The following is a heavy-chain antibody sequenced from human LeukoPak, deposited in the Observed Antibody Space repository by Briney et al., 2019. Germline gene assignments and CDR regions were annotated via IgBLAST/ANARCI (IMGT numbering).Heavy chain of an antibody. V-gene: IGHV4-59*12. CDR2: IYYSGTT. J-gene: IGHJ4*02. CDR3: ARYVPVRTGTTRASFDY. CDR1: GGSISNYY. Sequence: SETLSLTRTVSGGSISNYYWNWIRQPPGKGLEWIGYIYYSGTTNYNPSLKSRVSMSVDTSKNQFSLKLSSVTAADTAVYYCARYVPVRTGTTRASFDYWGLGTLVTVSS. D-gene: IGHD1-1*01.